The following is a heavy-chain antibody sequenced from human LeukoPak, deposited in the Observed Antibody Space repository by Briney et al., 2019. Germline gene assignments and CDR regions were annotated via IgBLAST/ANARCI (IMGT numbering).Heavy chain of an antibody. D-gene: IGHD1-26*01. CDR1: GFTFSNYN. CDR2: ITSDGRYK. CDR3: ARDPYSGSYGHLYYYYMHV. Sequence: GGSLRLSCAASGFTFSNYNMNWVRHAPGKSLEWVSSITSDGRYKYYVDSVRGRFTISRDNDKNSLFLQVDSLRAEDTAVYYCARDPYSGSYGHLYYYYMHVWRKGTTVTISS. V-gene: IGHV3-21*01. J-gene: IGHJ6*03.